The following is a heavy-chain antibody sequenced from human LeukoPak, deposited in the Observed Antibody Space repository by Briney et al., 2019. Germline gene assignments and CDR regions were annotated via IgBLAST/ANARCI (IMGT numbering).Heavy chain of an antibody. J-gene: IGHJ5*01. V-gene: IGHV1-8*01. CDR3: ARTGMGGNVWMDS. Sequence: ASVKVSCKASGYTFTSYDINWVRQATGQGLEWMGWMNPNSGDTGYAQKFQGRVTMTRNTSISTAYMELSSLTSDDTAVFYCARTGMGGNVWMDSWGKGTLVTVSS. CDR1: GYTFTSYD. D-gene: IGHD1-26*01. CDR2: MNPNSGDT.